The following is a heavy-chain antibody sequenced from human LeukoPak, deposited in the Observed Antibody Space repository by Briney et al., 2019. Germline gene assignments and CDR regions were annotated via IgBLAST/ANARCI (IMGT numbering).Heavy chain of an antibody. Sequence: SVKVSCKASGGTFSSYAISWVRQAPRQGLEWMGGIIPIFGTANYAQKFQGRVTITADKSTSTAYMELSSLRSEDTAVYYCARDQYYGSGSYYNGGDYWGQGTLVTVSS. CDR2: IIPIFGTA. J-gene: IGHJ4*02. V-gene: IGHV1-69*06. CDR3: ARDQYYGSGSYYNGGDY. D-gene: IGHD3-10*01. CDR1: GGTFSSYA.